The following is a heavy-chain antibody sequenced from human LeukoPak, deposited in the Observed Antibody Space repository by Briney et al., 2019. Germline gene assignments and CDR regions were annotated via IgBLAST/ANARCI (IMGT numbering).Heavy chain of an antibody. CDR2: ISYDGSNK. J-gene: IGHJ4*02. Sequence: GGSLRLSCAASGFTFSSYAMHWVRQAPGKGLEWVAVISYDGSNKYYADSVKGRFTISRDNSKNTLYLQMNSLRAEDTAVYYCARDPGRRYYDSSGYFFWGQGTLVTVSS. D-gene: IGHD3-22*01. CDR3: ARDPGRRYYDSSGYFF. V-gene: IGHV3-30-3*01. CDR1: GFTFSSYA.